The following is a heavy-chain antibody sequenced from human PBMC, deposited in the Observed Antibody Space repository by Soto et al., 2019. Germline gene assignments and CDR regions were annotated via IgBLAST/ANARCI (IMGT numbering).Heavy chain of an antibody. CDR1: GFTFSSYG. D-gene: IGHD2-15*01. CDR2: ISYDGSNK. CDR3: AKDLGYCSGGSCNPYYFDY. J-gene: IGHJ4*02. Sequence: GGSLRLSCAASGFTFSSYGMHWVRQAPGKGLEWVAVISYDGSNKYYADSVKGRFTISRDNSKNTLYLQMNSLRAEDTAVYYCAKDLGYCSGGSCNPYYFDYWGQGTLVTVSS. V-gene: IGHV3-30*18.